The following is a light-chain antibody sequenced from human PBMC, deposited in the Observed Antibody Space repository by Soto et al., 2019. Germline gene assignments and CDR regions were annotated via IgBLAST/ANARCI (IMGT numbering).Light chain of an antibody. V-gene: IGLV2-14*01. CDR1: SSDVGGYNY. CDR3: CSFTTSNTWV. CDR2: EVS. J-gene: IGLJ3*02. Sequence: HSALTQPASVSGSPGQSITMSCTGTSSDVGGYNYVSWFQQHPGEAPKLMIYEVSHRPSGVSDRLSGSKSGNTASLTIPGLQAEDEADYYCCSFTTSNTWVFGGGTKLTVL.